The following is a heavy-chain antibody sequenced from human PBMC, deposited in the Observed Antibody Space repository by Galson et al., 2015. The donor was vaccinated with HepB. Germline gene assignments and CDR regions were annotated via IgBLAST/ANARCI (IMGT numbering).Heavy chain of an antibody. D-gene: IGHD2-21*02. Sequence: ETLSLTCSVSGGSITSCTNYWGWIRQPPGKGLEYIENIYYSGGTFYNPSLKSRVTISMNTSKNQLSLRASSVTAADTAVSYCAGPRGHVVVVTVTQYWRDPGPPYSYPMDVWGQETTVT. CDR2: IYYSGGT. CDR3: AGPRGHVVVVTVTQYWRDPGPPYSYPMDV. V-gene: IGHV4-39*07. CDR1: GGSITSCTNY. J-gene: IGHJ6*02.